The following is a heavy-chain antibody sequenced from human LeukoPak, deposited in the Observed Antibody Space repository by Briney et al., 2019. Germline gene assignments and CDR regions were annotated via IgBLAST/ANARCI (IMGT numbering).Heavy chain of an antibody. J-gene: IGHJ4*02. Sequence: RPGGSLRLSCAASGFTFDDYDMSWVRQAPGKGLEWVSGINWSGGSTSYADSVKGRFTTSRDNPKNPLYLQMNSLRDEDTALYYCARRAYSSSWYVFDYWGQGTLVTVSS. V-gene: IGHV3-20*04. CDR1: GFTFDDYD. CDR2: INWSGGST. D-gene: IGHD6-13*01. CDR3: ARRAYSSSWYVFDY.